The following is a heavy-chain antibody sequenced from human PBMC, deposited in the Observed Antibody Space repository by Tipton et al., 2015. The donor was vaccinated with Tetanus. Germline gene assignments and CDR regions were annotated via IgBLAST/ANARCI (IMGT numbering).Heavy chain of an antibody. CDR2: IYYSGST. D-gene: IGHD6-19*01. CDR3: ARDLGIAVAGTPIYYYYGMDV. J-gene: IGHJ6*02. CDR1: GGSVSSGSYY. V-gene: IGHV4-61*01. Sequence: TLSLTCTVSGGSVSSGSYYWSWIRQPPGKGLEWIGYIYYSGSTNYNPSLKSRVTISVDTSKNQFSLKVSSVTAADTAVYYCARDLGIAVAGTPIYYYYGMDVGGQGTTVTVSS.